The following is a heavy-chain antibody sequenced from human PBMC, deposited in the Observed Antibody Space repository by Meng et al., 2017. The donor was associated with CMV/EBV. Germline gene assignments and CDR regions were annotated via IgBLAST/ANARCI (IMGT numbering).Heavy chain of an antibody. Sequence: ASVKVSCKASGYTFTGYYMHWVRQAPGQGLEWMGWINPNSGGTNYAQKFQGRVTMTGDTSISTADMELSRLRSDDTAVYYCARVLRYFDWPSLGYWGQGTLVTVSS. CDR2: INPNSGGT. V-gene: IGHV1-2*02. D-gene: IGHD3-9*01. CDR3: ARVLRYFDWPSLGY. J-gene: IGHJ4*02. CDR1: GYTFTGYY.